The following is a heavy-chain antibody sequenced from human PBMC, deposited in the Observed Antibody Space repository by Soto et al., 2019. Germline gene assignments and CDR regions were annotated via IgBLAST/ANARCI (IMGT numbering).Heavy chain of an antibody. CDR3: ARDSGLVATIGLLGY. V-gene: IGHV1-18*01. CDR2: ISAYNGNT. Sequence: ASVKVSCKASGYTFTSYGISWVRQAPGQGLEWMGWISAYNGNTNYAQKPQGRVTMATDTSTSTAYMELRSLRSDDTAVYYCARDSGLVATIGLLGYWGQGTLVTVSS. J-gene: IGHJ4*02. CDR1: GYTFTSYG. D-gene: IGHD5-12*01.